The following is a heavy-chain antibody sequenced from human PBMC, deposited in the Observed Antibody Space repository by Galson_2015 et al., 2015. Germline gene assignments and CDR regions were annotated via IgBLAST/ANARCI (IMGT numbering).Heavy chain of an antibody. V-gene: IGHV3-21*01. J-gene: IGHJ4*02. Sequence: SLRLSCAASGFTFRYYVMHWVRQAPGKGLKWVSSISSGSSDIYYADSVKGRFTISRDNAESSLYLQMNSLRAEDTAVYYCARDQPGGYCTSTSCYGPQYYFDSWGQGTLVTVSS. CDR1: GFTFRYYV. CDR3: ARDQPGGYCTSTSCYGPQYYFDS. D-gene: IGHD2-2*01. CDR2: ISSGSSDI.